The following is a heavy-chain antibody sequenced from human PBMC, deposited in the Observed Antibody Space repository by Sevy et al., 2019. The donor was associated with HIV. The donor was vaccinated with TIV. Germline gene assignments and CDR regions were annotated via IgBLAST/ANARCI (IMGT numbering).Heavy chain of an antibody. Sequence: GGSLRLSCAASGFTFSSYAMHWVRQAPGKGLEWVAVISYGGTNKYYADSVKGRFTISRDNSKNTLFLQMNSLTAEDTTVYYCAKGIAVPGTIGNWFDPWGQGTLVTVSS. D-gene: IGHD6-19*01. J-gene: IGHJ5*02. V-gene: IGHV3-30*18. CDR2: ISYGGTNK. CDR3: AKGIAVPGTIGNWFDP. CDR1: GFTFSSYA.